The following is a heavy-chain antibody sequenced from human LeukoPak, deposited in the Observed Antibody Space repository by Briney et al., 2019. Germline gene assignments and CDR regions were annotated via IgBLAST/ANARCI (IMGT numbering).Heavy chain of an antibody. CDR1: GYTVTGYY. CDR3: AREIVVLVPAAIFNRFDP. D-gene: IGHD2-2*01. J-gene: IGHJ5*01. V-gene: IGHV1-2*02. CDR2: IHPNSGGT. Sequence: GASVKVSCKGSGYTVTGYYIHLVRQAPGQGLEWMVWIHPNSGGTNYAQKVHGRVNMTKDTSIKTGYMEVSRLRSDDTAVYYCAREIVVLVPAAIFNRFDPWGQGTLVTVSS.